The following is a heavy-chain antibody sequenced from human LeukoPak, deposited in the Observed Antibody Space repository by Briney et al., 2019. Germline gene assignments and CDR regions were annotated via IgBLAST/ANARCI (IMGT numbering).Heavy chain of an antibody. CDR2: ISSSSSTI. V-gene: IGHV3-48*04. CDR1: GFTFSSYS. D-gene: IGHD5-12*01. Sequence: GGSLRLSCAASGFTFSSYSMNWVRQAPGKGLEWVSYISSSSSTIYYADSVKGRFTISRDNSKNSLYLQMNSLRAEDTALYYCAKGDGYSGYHGEIDYWGQGTLVTVSS. J-gene: IGHJ4*02. CDR3: AKGDGYSGYHGEIDY.